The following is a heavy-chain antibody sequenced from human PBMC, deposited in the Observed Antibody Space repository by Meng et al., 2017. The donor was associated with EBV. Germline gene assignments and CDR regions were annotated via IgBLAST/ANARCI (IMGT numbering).Heavy chain of an antibody. V-gene: IGHV1-18*01. CDR1: GYTFTRYG. D-gene: IGHD5-12*01. CDR3: AREASGYDFNWFDP. J-gene: IGHJ5*02. CDR2: ISAYNDNT. Sequence: QGKLVQYGAEVKKPVSSGKVSCKASGYTFTRYGISWVRQAPGQGLEWMGWISAYNDNTNYAQKLQGRVTMTTDTSTSTAYMELRSLRSDDTAVYYCAREASGYDFNWFDPWGQGTLVTVSS.